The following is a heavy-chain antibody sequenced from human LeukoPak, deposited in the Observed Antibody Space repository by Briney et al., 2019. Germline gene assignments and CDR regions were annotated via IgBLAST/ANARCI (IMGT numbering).Heavy chain of an antibody. CDR1: GYSFTSYW. Sequence: GESLKISCKGSGYSFTSYWIGWVRQLPGKGLEWMGIIYPGDSDTRYSPSFQGQVTISADKSISTAYLQWSSLKASDTAMYYCARRLGYCSSTSCSWDYWGQGTLVTVPS. D-gene: IGHD2-2*01. V-gene: IGHV5-51*01. CDR2: IYPGDSDT. J-gene: IGHJ4*02. CDR3: ARRLGYCSSTSCSWDY.